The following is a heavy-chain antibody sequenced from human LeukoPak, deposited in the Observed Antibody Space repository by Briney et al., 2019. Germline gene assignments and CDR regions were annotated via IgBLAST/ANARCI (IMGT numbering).Heavy chain of an antibody. Sequence: GGSLRLSCAASGFTFSDYYVSWIRQAPGKGLEWVSYISSSGSTIYNADSVKGRFTISRDNAKNSLYMQMNSLRAEDTAVYYCARAPLTTVVTYTSYYNYYMDVWGKGTTVTVSS. CDR1: GFTFSDYY. CDR2: ISSSGSTI. D-gene: IGHD4-23*01. V-gene: IGHV3-11*04. J-gene: IGHJ6*03. CDR3: ARAPLTTVVTYTSYYNYYMDV.